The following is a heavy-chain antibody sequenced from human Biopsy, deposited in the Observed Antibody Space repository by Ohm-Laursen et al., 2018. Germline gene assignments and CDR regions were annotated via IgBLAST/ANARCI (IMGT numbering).Heavy chain of an antibody. J-gene: IGHJ2*01. V-gene: IGHV4-59*01. CDR1: GDSISSYY. Sequence: SQTLSLTCTVSGDSISSYYWSWIRQPPGKGLVWSGYVYYTGSTDYNPSLQSRVTISVDTSKNHFSLRLQSVTHADTAIYYCSRNRGYYSDRTFHGYFDLWGRGTLVTVSS. CDR3: SRNRGYYSDRTFHGYFDL. CDR2: VYYTGST. D-gene: IGHD3-22*01.